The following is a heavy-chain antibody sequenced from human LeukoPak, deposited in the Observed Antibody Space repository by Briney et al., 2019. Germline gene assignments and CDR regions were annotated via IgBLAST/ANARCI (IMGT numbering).Heavy chain of an antibody. CDR1: GGTFSSYA. J-gene: IGHJ4*02. D-gene: IGHD6-13*01. CDR2: IIPIFGTA. Sequence: SVKVSCKASGGTFSSYAISWVRQAPGQGLEWMGGIIPIFGTANYAQKFQGRVTITADESTSTAYMELSSLRSEDTAVYYCARLSSRSVHRDYWGQGTLVTVSS. V-gene: IGHV1-69*13. CDR3: ARLSSRSVHRDY.